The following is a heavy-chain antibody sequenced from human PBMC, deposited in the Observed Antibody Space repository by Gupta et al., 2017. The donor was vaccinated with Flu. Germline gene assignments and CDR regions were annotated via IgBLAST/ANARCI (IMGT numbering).Heavy chain of an antibody. D-gene: IGHD6-19*01. CDR3: ARGTVAGMGDRNWYFDL. J-gene: IGHJ2*01. CDR2: IGTAGDT. Sequence: TGKGLEWVSAIGTAGDTYYPGSVKGRFTISRENAKNSLYLQMNSLRAGDTAVYYCARGTVAGMGDRNWYFDLWGRGTLVTVSS. V-gene: IGHV3-13*01.